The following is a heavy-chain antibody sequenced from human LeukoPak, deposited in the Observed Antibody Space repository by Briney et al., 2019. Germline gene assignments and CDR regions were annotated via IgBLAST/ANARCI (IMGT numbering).Heavy chain of an antibody. J-gene: IGHJ3*02. CDR1: GYTFTSYG. CDR2: MNPNSGST. CDR3: ARGSSGFLHDAFDI. Sequence: GASVKVSCKASGYTFTSYGISWVRQATGQGLEWMGRMNPNSGSTDYAQKFQGRITITRNTSISTAYMELSTLRSDDTAVYYCARGSSGFLHDAFDIWGQGTMVTVSS. V-gene: IGHV1-8*03. D-gene: IGHD6-19*01.